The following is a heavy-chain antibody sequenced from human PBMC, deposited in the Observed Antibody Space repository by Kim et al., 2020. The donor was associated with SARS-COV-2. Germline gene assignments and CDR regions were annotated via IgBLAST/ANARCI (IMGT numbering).Heavy chain of an antibody. CDR3: ARDRGSGWYGYFDY. V-gene: IGHV3-33*01. Sequence: ADSGKGRFTISRDNSKTTRYLQMTGLRAEDTAVYYCARDRGSGWYGYFDYWGQGTLVTVSS. J-gene: IGHJ4*02. D-gene: IGHD6-19*01.